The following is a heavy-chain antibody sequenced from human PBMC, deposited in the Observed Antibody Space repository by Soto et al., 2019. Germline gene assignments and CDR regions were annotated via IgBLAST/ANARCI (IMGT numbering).Heavy chain of an antibody. CDR3: AREDNMVRGVIIFDP. J-gene: IGHJ5*02. D-gene: IGHD3-10*01. CDR2: IYYSGST. CDR1: GGSISSGGYY. Sequence: QVQLQESGPGLVKPSQTLSLTCTVSGGSISSGGYYWSWIRQHPGKGLEWIGYIYYSGSTYYNPSLKCRVTIKVDTSKNQVSLKLSSVTAADTAVYYCAREDNMVRGVIIFDPWGQGTLVTVSS. V-gene: IGHV4-31*03.